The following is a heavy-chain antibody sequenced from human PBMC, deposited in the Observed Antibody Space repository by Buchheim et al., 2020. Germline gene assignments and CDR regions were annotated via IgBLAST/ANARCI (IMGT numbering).Heavy chain of an antibody. CDR1: GYTFSNYA. J-gene: IGHJ4*02. D-gene: IGHD6-19*01. CDR2: ISSGAGGI. Sequence: EVQLLESGGGLVQPGGSVRLSCVGSGYTFSNYAMSRVRQAPGKGLEWVSAISSGAGGIKYADSVKGRFTISRDNSRTTLYLQMNSLTAEDTAIYYCAKDGYSSGWGFDYWGQGTL. V-gene: IGHV3-23*01. CDR3: AKDGYSSGWGFDY.